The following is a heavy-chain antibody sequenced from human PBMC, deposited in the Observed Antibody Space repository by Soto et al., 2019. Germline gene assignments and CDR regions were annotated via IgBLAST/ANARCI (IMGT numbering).Heavy chain of an antibody. Sequence: LRLSCAASGFTFSNAWMSWVRQAPGKGLEWVGRIKSKTDGGTTDYAAPVKGRFTISRDDSKNTLYLQVNSLKTEDTAVYYCTLIYYDSSGYDDFDYWGQGTLVTVSS. V-gene: IGHV3-15*01. D-gene: IGHD3-22*01. CDR2: IKSKTDGGTT. J-gene: IGHJ4*02. CDR3: TLIYYDSSGYDDFDY. CDR1: GFTFSNAW.